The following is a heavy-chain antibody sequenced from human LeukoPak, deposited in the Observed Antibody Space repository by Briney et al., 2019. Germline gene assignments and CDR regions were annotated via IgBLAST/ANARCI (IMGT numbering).Heavy chain of an antibody. D-gene: IGHD3-22*01. J-gene: IGHJ3*02. CDR1: GFTFSSYA. V-gene: IGHV3-30*01. CDR2: ISYDGSNK. CDR3: ARYYYDSSGYFDYGDAFDI. Sequence: GGSLRLSCAASGFTFSSYAMHWVRQAPGKGLECVAVISYDGSNKYYADSVKGRFTISRDNSKNTLYLQMNSLRAEDTAVYYCARYYYDSSGYFDYGDAFDIWGQGTMVTVSS.